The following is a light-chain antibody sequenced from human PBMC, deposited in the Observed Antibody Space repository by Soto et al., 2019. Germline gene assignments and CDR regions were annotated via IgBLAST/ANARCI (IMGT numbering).Light chain of an antibody. CDR1: QGISDY. V-gene: IGKV1-27*01. CDR2: GAS. J-gene: IGKJ1*01. Sequence: DIQITQSPSSLSASVGDRVTITCRASQGISDYLAWYQQKPGKVPELLIYGASTLQSGVPSRFSGSGSGTDFTLTISSLQPEDVATYYCQKYNRAPPTFGQGTKVDIK. CDR3: QKYNRAPPT.